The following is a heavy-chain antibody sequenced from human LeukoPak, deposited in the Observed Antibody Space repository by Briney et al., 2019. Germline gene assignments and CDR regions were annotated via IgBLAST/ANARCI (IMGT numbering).Heavy chain of an antibody. CDR2: IAYSGNT. V-gene: IGHV4-59*08. J-gene: IGHJ6*02. CDR3: ARHGGYSSPLGV. D-gene: IGHD6-13*01. Sequence: PSDTLPLTCTVPGGSIRSYSWSWIREPPGRRLEGIGYIAYSGNTNYNPSLKSRVTISVDTSKHQFSLKLNSVTAAYTAVCYCARHGGYSSPLGVWGQGTTVTVSS. CDR1: GGSIRSYS.